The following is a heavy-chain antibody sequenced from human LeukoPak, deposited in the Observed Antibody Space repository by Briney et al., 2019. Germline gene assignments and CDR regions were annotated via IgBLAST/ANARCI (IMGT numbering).Heavy chain of an antibody. CDR2: INPNSGGT. CDR1: GYTFTGYY. D-gene: IGHD4-17*01. V-gene: IGHV1-2*02. CDR3: ARGMTTVTTRAFDI. Sequence: GASVKVSCKASGYTFTGYYMHWVRQAPGQGLEWMGWINPNSGGTNYAQKFQGRVTMTRDTSISTAYMELSRLRSDDTAVYYCARGMTTVTTRAFDIWGQGTMVTVSS. J-gene: IGHJ3*02.